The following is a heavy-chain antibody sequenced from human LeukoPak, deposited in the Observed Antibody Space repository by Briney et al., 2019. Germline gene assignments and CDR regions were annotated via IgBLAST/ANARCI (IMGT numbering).Heavy chain of an antibody. CDR1: GYTFTSYD. V-gene: IGHV1-46*01. D-gene: IGHD3/OR15-3a*01. J-gene: IGHJ4*02. Sequence: ASVKVSCKASGYTFTSYDIYWVRRAPGQGLEWMGIINTSGGTTNYAQKFQGRVTMSRDTSTSTVYMDLSSLRSEDTAMYYCARDLSHRYYHRTGYAFDYWGQGTLVTVSS. CDR2: INTSGGTT. CDR3: ARDLSHRYYHRTGYAFDY.